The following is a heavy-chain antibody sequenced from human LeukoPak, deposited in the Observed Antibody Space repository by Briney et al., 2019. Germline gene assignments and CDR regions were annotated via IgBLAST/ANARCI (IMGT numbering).Heavy chain of an antibody. CDR3: ARFKSGGFSYFDS. CDR2: LYALESP. Sequence: SETLSLTCTVSGASLTNPTYYQWSWIRQAPGKGLELIGSLYALESPKINPSLRSRVSLSLDTAKNQFSLRLRSLTAEDSAVYYCARFKSGGFSYFDSWGQGTPVSVSS. CDR1: GASLTNPTYY. V-gene: IGHV4-61*01. D-gene: IGHD4-23*01. J-gene: IGHJ4*02.